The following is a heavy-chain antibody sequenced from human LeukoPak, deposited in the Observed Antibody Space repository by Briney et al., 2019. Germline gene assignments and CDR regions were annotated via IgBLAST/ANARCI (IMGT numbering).Heavy chain of an antibody. CDR3: AKDVGYSSSWYRMESDY. D-gene: IGHD6-13*01. CDR2: ISGSGGST. V-gene: IGHV3-23*01. J-gene: IGHJ4*02. CDR1: GFTFSGYS. Sequence: GGSLRLSCAASGFTFSGYSMSWVRQAPGKGLEWVSAISGSGGSTYYADSVKGRFTISRDNSKNTLYLQMNSLRAEDTAVYYCAKDVGYSSSWYRMESDYWGQGTLVTVSS.